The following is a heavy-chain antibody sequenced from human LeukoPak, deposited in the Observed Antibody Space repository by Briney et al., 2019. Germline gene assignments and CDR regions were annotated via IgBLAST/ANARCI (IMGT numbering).Heavy chain of an antibody. V-gene: IGHV3-15*01. J-gene: IGHJ4*02. Sequence: KAGGSLRLSCAASGFTFTNAWMTWVRQAPGKGLEWVGRIKSKRDGGTIDYAAPVKGRFTISRDDSKDTLYLQMNNLKIEDAAIYYCTPAGSAWNFDYWGQGTLVTVYS. CDR1: GFTFTNAW. D-gene: IGHD6-19*01. CDR2: IKSKRDGGTI. CDR3: TPAGSAWNFDY.